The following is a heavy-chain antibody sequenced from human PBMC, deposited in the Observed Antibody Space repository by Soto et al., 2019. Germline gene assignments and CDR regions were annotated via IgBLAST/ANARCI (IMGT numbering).Heavy chain of an antibody. CDR3: AYRSPNWYFDY. CDR1: GFSLSTSGVG. V-gene: IGHV2-5*02. CDR2: IYWDDDK. D-gene: IGHD1-1*01. Sequence: QITLKESGPTLVKPTQTLTLTCTFSGFSLSTSGVGVGWIRQPPGKALEWLALIYWDDDKRYSPSLKSRLTTTQDTSKNQVVLTMTNMDPVDTATYYCAYRSPNWYFDYWGQGTLVTVSS. J-gene: IGHJ4*02.